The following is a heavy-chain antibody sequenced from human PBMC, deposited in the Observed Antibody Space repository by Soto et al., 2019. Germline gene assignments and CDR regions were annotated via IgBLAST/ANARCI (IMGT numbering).Heavy chain of an antibody. V-gene: IGHV3-23*01. J-gene: IGHJ3*02. Sequence: EVQLLESGGGLVQPGGSLRLSCAASGFTFSSYAMSWVRQAPGKGLEWVSAISGSGGSTYYADSVKGRFTISRDNSKNPLYLQMNSLRAEDTAVYYCANLYQLLFRGDDAFDIWGQGTMVTVSS. CDR2: ISGSGGST. CDR1: GFTFSSYA. CDR3: ANLYQLLFRGDDAFDI. D-gene: IGHD2-2*01.